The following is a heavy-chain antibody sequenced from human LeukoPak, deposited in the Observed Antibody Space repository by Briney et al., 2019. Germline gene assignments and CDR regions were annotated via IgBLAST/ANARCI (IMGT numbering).Heavy chain of an antibody. CDR3: AKGLSGYDSYYYNMDV. Sequence: GGSLRLSCAASGFTVSSNYMSWVRQAPGKGLEWVSVIYSGGSTYYADSVKGRFTISRDNSKNTLYLQMNSLRAEDTAVYYCAKGLSGYDSYYYNMDVWGQGTTVTVSS. CDR1: GFTVSSNY. J-gene: IGHJ6*02. V-gene: IGHV3-53*01. D-gene: IGHD5-12*01. CDR2: IYSGGST.